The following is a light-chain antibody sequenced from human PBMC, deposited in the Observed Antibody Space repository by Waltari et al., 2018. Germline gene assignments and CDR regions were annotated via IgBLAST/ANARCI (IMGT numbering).Light chain of an antibody. Sequence: SSELTQDPAVSVAMGQTVRITFQGDSLRSYYASWYHERPGQAPILVIYDKTNRPSGVPDRFSGSSSHKTGSLTITGAQAEDEASYYCHSRDASGVAGSFGGGTKLTVL. CDR3: HSRDASGVAGS. J-gene: IGLJ2*01. CDR1: SLRSYY. V-gene: IGLV3-19*01. CDR2: DKT.